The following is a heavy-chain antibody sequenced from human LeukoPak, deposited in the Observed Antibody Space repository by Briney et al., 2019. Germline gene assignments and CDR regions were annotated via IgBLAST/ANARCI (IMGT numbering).Heavy chain of an antibody. Sequence: SETLSLTCTVSGGSISSYYWSWIRQPPGKGLEWIGYIYYSGSTNYNPSLKSRVTIPVDTSKNQFSLKLSSVTAADTAVYYCAGSTGDAFDIWGQGTMVTVSS. V-gene: IGHV4-59*08. CDR2: IYYSGST. D-gene: IGHD3-10*01. CDR1: GGSISSYY. J-gene: IGHJ3*02. CDR3: AGSTGDAFDI.